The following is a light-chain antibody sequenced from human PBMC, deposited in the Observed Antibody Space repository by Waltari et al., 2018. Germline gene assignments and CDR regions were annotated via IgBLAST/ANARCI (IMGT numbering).Light chain of an antibody. Sequence: QSVLTQPPSVSGAPGQRVTISCTGSGSNIGAGHAVHWYQQLPRAAPKLLIYGSTSRPLGVPARFFGSTSGTSASLAIIGLQAEDEAEYYCQSYDTSLSVVFGGGTKLTVL. V-gene: IGLV1-40*01. J-gene: IGLJ3*02. CDR1: GSNIGAGHA. CDR2: GST. CDR3: QSYDTSLSVV.